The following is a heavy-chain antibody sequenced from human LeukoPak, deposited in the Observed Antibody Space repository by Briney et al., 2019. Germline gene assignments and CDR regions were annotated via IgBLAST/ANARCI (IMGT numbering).Heavy chain of an antibody. V-gene: IGHV3-23*01. D-gene: IGHD4-23*01. CDR1: GFTFSSYA. Sequence: GGSLRLSCAASGFTFSSYAMSWVRQAPGKGLEWVSAISGSGGSTYYADSVKGRFTISRDNSKNTLYLQMNSLRAEDTAVYYCAKCPYDYGGNSAFDYWGQGTLVTVSS. CDR2: ISGSGGST. CDR3: AKCPYDYGGNSAFDY. J-gene: IGHJ4*02.